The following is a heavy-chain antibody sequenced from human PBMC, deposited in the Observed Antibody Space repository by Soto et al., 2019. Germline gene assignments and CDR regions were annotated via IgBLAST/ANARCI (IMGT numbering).Heavy chain of an antibody. CDR2: IYYSGNI. CDR3: ARHTDCGSGSSCLGSDNMDNDAFYI. J-gene: IGHJ3*02. CDR1: AGSISSDIHY. D-gene: IGHD3-10*01. V-gene: IGHV4-39*01. Sequence: QLQLQESGPGLVKPSETLSLTCTVSAGSISSDIHYWGWIRQPPGKGLEWIGTIYYSGNIYNNPSLRRRGPISMDSSKNQLSLRLTSVTAADTAVYYCARHTDCGSGSSCLGSDNMDNDAFYIWGQGTMVTVS.